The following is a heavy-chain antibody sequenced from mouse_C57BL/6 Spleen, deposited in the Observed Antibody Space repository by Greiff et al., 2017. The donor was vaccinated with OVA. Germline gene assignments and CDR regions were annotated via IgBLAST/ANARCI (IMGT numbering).Heavy chain of an antibody. J-gene: IGHJ4*01. CDR1: GYTFTSYG. D-gene: IGHD2-4*01. CDR3: AREGIYYDYDVYAMDY. V-gene: IGHV1-81*01. CDR2: ISPRSGNT. Sequence: QVQLQQSGAELARPGASVKLSCKASGYTFTSYGISWVKQRTGQGLEWIGEISPRSGNTYYNEKFKGKATLTADKSSSTAYMELRSLTSEDSAVYFCAREGIYYDYDVYAMDYWGQGTSVTVSS.